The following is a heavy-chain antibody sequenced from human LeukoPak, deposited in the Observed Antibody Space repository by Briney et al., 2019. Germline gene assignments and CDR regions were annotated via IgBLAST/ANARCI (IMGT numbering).Heavy chain of an antibody. Sequence: SETLSLTCTVSGGSISSYYWRWIRQPPGKGLEWIGYTYYSGSTNYNPSLKSRVTISVDTSKNQFSLKLSSVTAADTAVYYCARAKQGDCSSTSCYFGYYYYYMDVWGKGTTVTVSS. J-gene: IGHJ6*03. V-gene: IGHV4-59*01. CDR1: GGSISSYY. D-gene: IGHD2-2*01. CDR2: TYYSGST. CDR3: ARAKQGDCSSTSCYFGYYYYYMDV.